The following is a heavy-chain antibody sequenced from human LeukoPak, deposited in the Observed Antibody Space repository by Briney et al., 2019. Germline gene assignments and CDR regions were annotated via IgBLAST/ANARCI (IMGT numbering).Heavy chain of an antibody. CDR1: GFTLSSYE. V-gene: IGHV3-48*03. CDR2: ISSSGSTI. CDR3: AREKPELDY. Sequence: GGSLRLSCAASGFTLSSYEMNWVRQAPGKGLEWVSYISSSGSTIYYADSVKGRFTISRGNAKNSLYPQMKSLRVEDTAVYYCAREKPELDYWGQGTLVTVSS. J-gene: IGHJ4*02.